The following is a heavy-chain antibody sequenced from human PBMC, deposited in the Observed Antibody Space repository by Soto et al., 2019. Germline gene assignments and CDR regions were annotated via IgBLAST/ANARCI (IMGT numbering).Heavy chain of an antibody. CDR1: GFTFNIYG. Sequence: GRSLRLSCAASGFTFNIYGMHWVRQAPDKGLEWVALISYDGSNQYYADSVKGRFTISRDNSKNTLFLQMNSLRADDTAVYYCSKDQASGQGSFDSWGQGPLVTVSS. J-gene: IGHJ4*02. CDR2: ISYDGSNQ. CDR3: SKDQASGQGSFDS. V-gene: IGHV3-30*18.